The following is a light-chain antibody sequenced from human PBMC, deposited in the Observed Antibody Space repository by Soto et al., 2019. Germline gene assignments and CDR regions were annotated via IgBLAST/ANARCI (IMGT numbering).Light chain of an antibody. Sequence: QSVLTQPPSVSGTPGQTVTISCSGSCSNIGINHVYWYQQLPGTAPTLLIYGNNQRPSGIPDRFSGSKSGTSASLAISALQSEDEADYYCAAWDSSLNAHLLFGGGTKVTVL. J-gene: IGLJ2*01. CDR3: AAWDSSLNAHLL. CDR1: CSNIGINH. V-gene: IGLV1-44*01. CDR2: GNN.